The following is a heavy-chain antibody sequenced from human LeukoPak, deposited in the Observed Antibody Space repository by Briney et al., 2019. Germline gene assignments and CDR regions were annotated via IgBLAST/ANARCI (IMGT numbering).Heavy chain of an antibody. J-gene: IGHJ3*01. Sequence: GGSLRLSCAASGFTFSSYSMNWVRQAPGKGLEWVSYITSSSSTIYYADSVKGRFAISRDNAKSSLFLQMNSLRAEDTAVYYSGRQTTSGSYPHWGQGTMVTVSS. D-gene: IGHD6-19*01. CDR1: GFTFSSYS. CDR2: ITSSSSTI. CDR3: GRQTTSGSYPH. V-gene: IGHV3-48*04.